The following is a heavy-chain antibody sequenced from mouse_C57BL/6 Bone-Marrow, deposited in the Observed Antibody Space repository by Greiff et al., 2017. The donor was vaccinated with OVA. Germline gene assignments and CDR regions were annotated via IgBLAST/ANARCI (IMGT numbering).Heavy chain of an antibody. CDR3: TTYRY. V-gene: IGHV14-4*01. CDR2: IDPENGDT. J-gene: IGHJ2*01. CDR1: GFNIKDDY. Sequence: VQLQQSGAELVRPGASVKLSCTASGFNIKDDYMYWVKERPEQGLEWIGWIDPENGDTEYASKFQGKATITADTSSKTVYLHLSSLTSEDTAVYYCTTYRYWGQGTTLTVSS.